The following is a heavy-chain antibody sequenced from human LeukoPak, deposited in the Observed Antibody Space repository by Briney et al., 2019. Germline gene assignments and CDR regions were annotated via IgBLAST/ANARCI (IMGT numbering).Heavy chain of an antibody. CDR1: GFTFSSYH. V-gene: IGHV3-7*01. Sequence: GGSLRLSCVVSGFTFSSYHMSWVRQAPGQGLEWVANINQDGSEKYYLDSAKGRFTISRDNARNSLYLEMNSLRAEDTAVYYCARIIGISGTYPTDYWGRGTLVTVSS. CDR3: ARIIGISGTYPTDY. CDR2: INQDGSEK. J-gene: IGHJ4*02. D-gene: IGHD1-26*01.